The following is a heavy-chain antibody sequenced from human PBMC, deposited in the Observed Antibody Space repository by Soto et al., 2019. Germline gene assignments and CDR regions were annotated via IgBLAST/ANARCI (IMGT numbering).Heavy chain of an antibody. V-gene: IGHV3-11*01. CDR3: ARGKATSHGYPVLAS. CDR1: GFSFSDYY. D-gene: IGHD5-18*01. J-gene: IGHJ4*02. Sequence: QVQLVESGGGLVKPGGSLRLSCAASGFSFSDYYMTWVRQAPGKGLEWISYISSSADRVYDADSVKGRFTISRDDAKNSLYLQMNSLTAEDTAVYYCARGKATSHGYPVLASWGQGTLVTVSS. CDR2: ISSSADRV.